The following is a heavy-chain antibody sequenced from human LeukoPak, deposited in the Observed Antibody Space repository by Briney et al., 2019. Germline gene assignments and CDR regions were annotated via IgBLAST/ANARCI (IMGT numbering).Heavy chain of an antibody. D-gene: IGHD3-10*01. V-gene: IGHV4-39*01. Sequence: SETLSLTCTVSGGSISSSSYYWGWIRQPPGKGLEWIGNIYYSGSTYYNPSLRSRVTIPVDTSKSQFSLKLSSVTAADTAVYYCARLRYYGSGSPDYWGQGTLVTVSS. CDR3: ARLRYYGSGSPDY. CDR1: GGSISSSSYY. J-gene: IGHJ4*02. CDR2: IYYSGST.